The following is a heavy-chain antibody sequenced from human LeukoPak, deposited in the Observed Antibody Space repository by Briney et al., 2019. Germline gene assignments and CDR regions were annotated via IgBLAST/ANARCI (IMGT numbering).Heavy chain of an antibody. J-gene: IGHJ1*01. Sequence: GASVKVSCKASGYTFTSYAMHWVRQAPGQRLEWMGWINAGNGNTKYSQEFQGRVTITRDTSASTAYMELSSLRSEDTAVYYCARGDSVPLGGGNLLRVLYFNDWGQGTLVAVSS. V-gene: IGHV1-3*01. CDR3: ARGDSVPLGGGNLLRVLYFND. CDR1: GYTFTSYA. CDR2: INAGNGNT. D-gene: IGHD4-23*01.